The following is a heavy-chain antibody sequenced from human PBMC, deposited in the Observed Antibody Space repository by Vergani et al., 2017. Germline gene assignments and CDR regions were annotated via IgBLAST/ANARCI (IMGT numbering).Heavy chain of an antibody. V-gene: IGHV3-23*01. CDR3: AKSGSSGYHRTDY. J-gene: IGHJ4*02. CDR2: ISGSGGST. D-gene: IGHD3-22*01. CDR1: GFTFSSYA. Sequence: EVQLLESGGGLVQPGGSLRLSCAASGFTFSSYAMSWVRQAPGKGLEWVSAISGSGGSTYYADSVKGRFTISRDNSKDTLYLQMNSRRAEDTAVYYCAKSGSSGYHRTDYWGQGTLVTVSS.